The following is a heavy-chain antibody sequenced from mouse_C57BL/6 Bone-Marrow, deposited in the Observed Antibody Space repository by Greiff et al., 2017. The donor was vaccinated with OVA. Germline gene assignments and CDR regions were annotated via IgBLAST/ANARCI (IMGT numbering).Heavy chain of an antibody. J-gene: IGHJ2*01. V-gene: IGHV5-9*01. D-gene: IGHD4-1*01. Sequence: DVMLVESGGGLVKPGGSLKLSCAASGFTFSSYTMSWVRQTPEKRLEWVATISGGGGNTYYPDSVKGRFTISRDNAKNTLYLQMSSLRSEDTALYYCARRLGRPYFDYWGQGTTLTVSS. CDR1: GFTFSSYT. CDR2: ISGGGGNT. CDR3: ARRLGRPYFDY.